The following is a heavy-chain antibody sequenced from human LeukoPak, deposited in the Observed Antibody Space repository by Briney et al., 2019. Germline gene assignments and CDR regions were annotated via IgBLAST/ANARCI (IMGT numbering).Heavy chain of an antibody. D-gene: IGHD2-15*01. Sequence: SQTLSLPCTVSGGSISNGVYYWSWIRQHPGKGLEWIGYIYYSGSTYYSPSLKSRLTMSVDTSKNQFSLKLSSVTAADTAVYYCARDLGGGSFDFWGQGTLVTVSS. CDR1: GGSISNGVYY. V-gene: IGHV4-31*03. CDR2: IYYSGST. J-gene: IGHJ4*02. CDR3: ARDLGGGSFDF.